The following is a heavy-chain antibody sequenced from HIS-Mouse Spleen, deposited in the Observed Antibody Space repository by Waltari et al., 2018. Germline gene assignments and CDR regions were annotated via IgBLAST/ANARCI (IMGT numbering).Heavy chain of an antibody. CDR2: IYYSGST. D-gene: IGHD6-13*01. J-gene: IGHJ2*01. Sequence: QLQLQESGPGLVKPPETLSLTCTVPGGSIRSSRYSSRWIRQPPGKGLEWIGSIYYSGSTYYNPSLKSRVTISVDTSKNQFSLKLSSVTAADTAVYYCAREIPYSSSWYDWYFDLWGRGTLVTVSS. CDR3: AREIPYSSSWYDWYFDL. V-gene: IGHV4-39*07. CDR1: GGSIRSSRYS.